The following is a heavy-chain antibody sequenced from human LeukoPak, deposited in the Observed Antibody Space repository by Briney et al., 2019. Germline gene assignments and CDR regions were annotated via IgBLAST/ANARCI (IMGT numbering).Heavy chain of an antibody. CDR2: IKPGGSEK. J-gene: IGHJ4*02. D-gene: IGHD6-13*01. V-gene: IGHV3-7*01. CDR1: GFTLSNFW. Sequence: GGSLRLSCAASGFTLSNFWMSWVRQAPGKGLEWVANIKPGGSEKYYVDSVKGRFTISRDNAKNSMYLQMNSLRAEDTAVYYCARSAAGKNFWGQGSLVIVSS. CDR3: ARSAAGKNF.